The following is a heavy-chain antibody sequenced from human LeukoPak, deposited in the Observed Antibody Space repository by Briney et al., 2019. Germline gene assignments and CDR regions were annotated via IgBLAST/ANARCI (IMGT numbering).Heavy chain of an antibody. V-gene: IGHV3-23*01. D-gene: IGHD3-10*01. J-gene: IGHJ4*02. CDR3: ARDPGYYGSGSYLN. CDR2: VNADGGNT. CDR1: GFTFDNYR. Sequence: GGSLRLSCAASGFTFDNYRMSWVRQAPGKGLEWVSTVNADGGNTYYADSVKGRFTISRDNSKSTLILQMNSLRAEDTAVYYCARDPGYYGSGSYLNWGQGTLVTVSS.